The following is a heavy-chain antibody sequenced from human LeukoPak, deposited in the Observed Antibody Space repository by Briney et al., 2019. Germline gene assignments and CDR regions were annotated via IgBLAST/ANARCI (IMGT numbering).Heavy chain of an antibody. CDR1: GFAFNSCA. CDR2: ISDSGDTM. Sequence: GASLRLSCAASGFAFNSCAMTWVRQSPGKGLGWVSVISDSGDTMLYADSVKGRFTISRDDSKNTLYLQMSSLRAEDTAVYYCAKCRTGCQYNGLDVWGQGTTVTVSS. V-gene: IGHV3-23*01. CDR3: AKCRTGCQYNGLDV. D-gene: IGHD2-2*01. J-gene: IGHJ6*02.